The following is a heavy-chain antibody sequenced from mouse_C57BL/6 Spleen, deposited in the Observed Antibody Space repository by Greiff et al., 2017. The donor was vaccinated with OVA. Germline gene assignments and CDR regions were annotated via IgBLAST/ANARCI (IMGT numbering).Heavy chain of an antibody. CDR1: GYTFTSYW. CDR3: ARDVFYYGISYDY. V-gene: IGHV1-64*01. Sequence: QVQLQQPGAELVKPGASVKLSCKASGYTFTSYWMHWVKQRPGQGLEWIGMIHPNSGSTNYNEKFKSKATLTVDKSSSTAYMQLSSLTSEDSAVYDCARDVFYYGISYDYWGQGTTLTVSS. J-gene: IGHJ2*01. CDR2: IHPNSGST. D-gene: IGHD1-1*01.